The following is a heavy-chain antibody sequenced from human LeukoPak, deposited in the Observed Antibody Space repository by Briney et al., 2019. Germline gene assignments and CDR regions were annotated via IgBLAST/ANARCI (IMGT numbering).Heavy chain of an antibody. CDR3: ARARPPPSGSYSDYYMDV. J-gene: IGHJ6*03. V-gene: IGHV3-21*01. Sequence: GGSLRLSCAASGFTFSSYTMNWVRQAPGKGLEWVSSISSSSTSIYYADSVKGRFTISRDNAKNSLYLQMNSLRAEDTAVYYCARARPPPSGSYSDYYMDVWGKGATVTVSS. CDR1: GFTFSSYT. CDR2: ISSSSTSI. D-gene: IGHD1-26*01.